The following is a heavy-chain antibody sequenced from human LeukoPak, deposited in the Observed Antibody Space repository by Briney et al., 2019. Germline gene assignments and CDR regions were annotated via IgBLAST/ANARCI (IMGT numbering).Heavy chain of an antibody. J-gene: IGHJ2*01. CDR1: GFPFTTYD. CDR3: ARISDHNWYFDL. D-gene: IGHD1-14*01. Sequence: ASVRVSCKASGFPFTTYDINWVRKATGQGLEWMGWMNPSSGYTGYSQKFQGRVTMTRNTSITTAYMELSSLRSEDTAVYYCARISDHNWYFDLWGRGTLVTVSS. CDR2: MNPSSGYT. V-gene: IGHV1-8*01.